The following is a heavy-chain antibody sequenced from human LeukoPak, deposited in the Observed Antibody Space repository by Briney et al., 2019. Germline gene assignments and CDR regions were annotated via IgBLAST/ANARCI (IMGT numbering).Heavy chain of an antibody. CDR1: GFAFDDYA. J-gene: IGHJ4*02. CDR3: AKETRGYSYGHLFDY. Sequence: GGSLRLSCAAAGFAFDDYAMHWVRQAPGKGLEWVSLISWDGGSTYYADSVKGRFTISRDSSKNSLYLQMNSLRAEDTALYYCAKETRGYSYGHLFDYWGQGTLVTVSS. V-gene: IGHV3-43D*03. D-gene: IGHD5-18*01. CDR2: ISWDGGST.